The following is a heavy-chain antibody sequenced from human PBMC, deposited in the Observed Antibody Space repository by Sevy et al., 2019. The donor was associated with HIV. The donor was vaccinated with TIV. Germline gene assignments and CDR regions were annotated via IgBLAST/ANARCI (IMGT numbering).Heavy chain of an antibody. Sequence: GGSLRLSCAASGFTFSSYAMHWVRQAPGKGLEWVAVISYDGSNKYYAYSVKGRFTISRDNSKNTLYLQMNSLRAEDTAVYYCARSTVTTARNWYFDLWGRGTLVTVSS. CDR3: ARSTVTTARNWYFDL. CDR2: ISYDGSNK. V-gene: IGHV3-30-3*01. CDR1: GFTFSSYA. D-gene: IGHD4-17*01. J-gene: IGHJ2*01.